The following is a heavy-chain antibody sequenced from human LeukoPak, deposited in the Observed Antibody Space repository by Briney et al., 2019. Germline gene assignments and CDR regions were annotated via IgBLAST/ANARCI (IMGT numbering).Heavy chain of an antibody. Sequence: GGSLRLSCAASGFTFSSYSMNWVRQAPGKGLEWVSYISSSSSTIYYADSVKGRFTISRDNSKNTLYLQMNSLRAEDTAVYYCAGGSIAAPYYYYYMDVWGKGTTVTVSS. CDR3: AGGSIAAPYYYYYMDV. V-gene: IGHV3-48*01. CDR2: ISSSSSTI. J-gene: IGHJ6*03. CDR1: GFTFSSYS. D-gene: IGHD6-6*01.